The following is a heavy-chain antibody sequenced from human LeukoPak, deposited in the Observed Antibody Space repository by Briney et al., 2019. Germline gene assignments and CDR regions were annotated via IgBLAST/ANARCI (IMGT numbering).Heavy chain of an antibody. J-gene: IGHJ5*02. V-gene: IGHV4-31*03. Sequence: PSETLSLTCTVSGGSISSGGYSWSWIRQHPGKDLEWVGYIYHSETTYYNPSLKSRVTISVDTSKNQFSLKLSSVTAADTAVYYCAREEFGGYWFDPWGQGTLVTVSS. CDR1: GGSISSGGYS. CDR2: IYHSETT. CDR3: AREEFGGYWFDP. D-gene: IGHD2-15*01.